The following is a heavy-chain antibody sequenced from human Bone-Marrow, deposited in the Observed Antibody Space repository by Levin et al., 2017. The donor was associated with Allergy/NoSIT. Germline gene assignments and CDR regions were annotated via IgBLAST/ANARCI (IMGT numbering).Heavy chain of an antibody. J-gene: IGHJ3*02. CDR3: ARETIDYYDSSGLDAFDI. V-gene: IGHV4-31*03. D-gene: IGHD3-22*01. Sequence: PSETLSLTCTVSGGSISSGGYYWSWIRQHPGKGLEWIGYIYYSGSTYYNPSLKSRVTISVDTSKNQFSLKLSSVTAADTAVYYCARETIDYYDSSGLDAFDIWGQGTMVTVSS. CDR1: GGSISSGGYY. CDR2: IYYSGST.